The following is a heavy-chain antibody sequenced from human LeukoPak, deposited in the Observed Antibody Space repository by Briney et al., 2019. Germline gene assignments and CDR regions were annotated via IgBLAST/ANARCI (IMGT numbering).Heavy chain of an antibody. CDR2: ITTSSTYM. CDR1: GFTFSAYN. J-gene: IGHJ6*03. CDR3: ARDPYSGGYGAYYYYYMDV. Sequence: GGSLRLSCAASGFTFSAYNMNWVRRTPGKGLEWVSSITTSSTYMFYADSVRGRFTISGDNAENSLYLQMNSLRDEDTAVYYCARDPYSGGYGAYYYYYMDVWGKGTTVTVSS. D-gene: IGHD6-19*01. V-gene: IGHV3-21*01.